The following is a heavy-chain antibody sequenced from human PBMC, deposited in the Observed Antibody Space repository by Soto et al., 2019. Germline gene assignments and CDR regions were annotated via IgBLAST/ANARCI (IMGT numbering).Heavy chain of an antibody. J-gene: IGHJ2*01. D-gene: IGHD5-12*01. CDR1: GGTFSSYT. Sequence: QVQLVQSGAEVKKPGSSVMVSCKASGGTFSSYTISWVRQALGQGLEWMGGIIPIFGTANYAQKFQGRVTITADESTSTAYMELSSLRSEDTAVYYCARGNHRWLQLWYFDLWCRGTLVTVSS. CDR3: ARGNHRWLQLWYFDL. V-gene: IGHV1-69*12. CDR2: IIPIFGTA.